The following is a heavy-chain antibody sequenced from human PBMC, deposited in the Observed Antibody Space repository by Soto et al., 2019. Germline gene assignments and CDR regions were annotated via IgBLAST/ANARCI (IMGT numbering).Heavy chain of an antibody. Sequence: SETLSLTCTVSGGSISSYYWSWIRQPPGKGLEWIGYIYYSGSTNYNPALKSRGTISVDTYKNQFSLKLSSVNAADTAVYYCACIYNWNDVPDYWGQGTLVTVSS. CDR1: GGSISSYY. D-gene: IGHD1-20*01. CDR2: IYYSGST. V-gene: IGHV4-59*01. CDR3: ACIYNWNDVPDY. J-gene: IGHJ4*02.